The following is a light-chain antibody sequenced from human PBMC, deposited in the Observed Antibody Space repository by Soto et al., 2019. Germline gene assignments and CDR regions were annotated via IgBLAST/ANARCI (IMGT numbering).Light chain of an antibody. Sequence: DIQMTQSPSTLSASVGDRVTITCRASQSISSWLAWYQQKPGKAPKLLIYAASSLESGVTSRFSGSGSGTEFTLTISSLQPDDFATYYCPHSDLYPWTCGQGTKVEIQ. J-gene: IGKJ1*01. CDR2: AAS. CDR1: QSISSW. CDR3: PHSDLYPWT. V-gene: IGKV1-5*01.